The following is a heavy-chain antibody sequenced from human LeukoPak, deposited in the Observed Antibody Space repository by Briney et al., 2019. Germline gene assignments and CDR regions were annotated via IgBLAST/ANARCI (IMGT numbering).Heavy chain of an antibody. CDR2: IYYTGST. V-gene: IGHV4-59*01. J-gene: IGHJ4*02. Sequence: GSLRLSCAASGFTFSDYYMSWIRQPPGKGLEWIGYIYYTGSTNYNPSLKSRVTISVDTSKNQFSLKLSSVTAADTAVYYCARSGKSAYILDYWGQGTLVTVSS. CDR1: GFTFSDYY. D-gene: IGHD3-16*01. CDR3: ARSGKSAYILDY.